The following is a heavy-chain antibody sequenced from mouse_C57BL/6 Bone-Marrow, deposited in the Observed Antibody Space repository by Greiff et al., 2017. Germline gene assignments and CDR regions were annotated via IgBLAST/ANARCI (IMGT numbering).Heavy chain of an antibody. Sequence: QVQLQQSGPELVKPGASVKLSCKASGYTFTSYDINWVKQRPGPGLGWIGWIYPRDGSTKYNEKFKGKATLTVDTSSSTAYMELHSLTSEDSAVFFCARLEFDGSSGDWYFDVWGTGTTVTVSS. CDR2: IYPRDGST. CDR3: ARLEFDGSSGDWYFDV. V-gene: IGHV1-85*01. CDR1: GYTFTSYD. J-gene: IGHJ1*03. D-gene: IGHD1-1*01.